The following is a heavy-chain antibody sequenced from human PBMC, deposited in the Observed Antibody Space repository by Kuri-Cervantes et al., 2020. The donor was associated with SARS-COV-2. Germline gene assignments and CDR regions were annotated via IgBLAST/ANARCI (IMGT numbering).Heavy chain of an antibody. V-gene: IGHV3-48*01. CDR1: GFSISDRAYW. CDR3: ASGPGILWFGDDY. Sequence: GESLKISCTASGFSISDRAYWMTWVRQTPGKGLEWVSYISSSSSTIYYADSVKGRFTISRDNSKNTLYLQMNSLRAEDTAVYHCASGPGILWFGDDYWGQGTLVTVSS. D-gene: IGHD3-10*01. J-gene: IGHJ4*02. CDR2: ISSSSSTI.